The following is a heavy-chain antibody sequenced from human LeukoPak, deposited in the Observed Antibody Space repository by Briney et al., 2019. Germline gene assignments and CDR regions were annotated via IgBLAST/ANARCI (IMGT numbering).Heavy chain of an antibody. CDR3: TRPHDY. J-gene: IGHJ4*02. CDR1: RCTFGDYT. CDR2: IRSKAYGGTT. V-gene: IGHV3-49*04. Sequence: HSGGSLRLSCTAARCTFGDYTMSWVRQAPGKGLEWVGFIRSKAYGGTTEYAASVKGRFTISRDDSKSIAYLQMNSLKSEDTAVYYCTRPHDYWGQGTLVTVSS.